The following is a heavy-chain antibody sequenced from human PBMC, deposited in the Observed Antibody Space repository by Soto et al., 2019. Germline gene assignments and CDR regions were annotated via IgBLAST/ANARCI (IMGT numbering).Heavy chain of an antibody. CDR3: AKELASVSMVIENRLEP. D-gene: IGHD2-21*01. CDR1: GFTFSRFA. CDR2: VSGDGDST. Sequence: GWSLRLSCEAAGFTFSRFAMTWVRQAPGKGLEWVSSVSGDGDSTYYAESVKGRFTISRDNSKNTVYLQLSSLGAEDTAVYFCAKELASVSMVIENRLEPWGMGTMVTVSS. V-gene: IGHV3-23*01. J-gene: IGHJ5*02.